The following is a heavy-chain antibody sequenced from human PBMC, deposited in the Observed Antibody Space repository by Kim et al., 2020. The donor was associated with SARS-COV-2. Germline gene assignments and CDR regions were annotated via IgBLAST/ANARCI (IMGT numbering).Heavy chain of an antibody. CDR3: SKVAFNWNKEDGLDM. J-gene: IGHJ3*02. CDR1: RFTFSDDD. V-gene: IGHV3-30*18. D-gene: IGHD1-20*01. CDR2: ISFDGTKR. Sequence: GGSLRLSCAASRFTFSDDDMHWVRQPPGKGLEWVAVISFDGTKRHYADHVKGRFTVSRDNLEDTLFLQMNSLRPEDTAIYYCSKVAFNWNKEDGLDMWG.